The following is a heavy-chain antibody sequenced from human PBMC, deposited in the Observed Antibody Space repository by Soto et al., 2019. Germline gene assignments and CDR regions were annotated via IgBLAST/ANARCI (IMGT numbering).Heavy chain of an antibody. J-gene: IGHJ3*01. CDR2: VNPNSGDT. CDR3: ARVSFLAPVTGAEIFDF. Sequence: QAQLVQSGAEVKKPGASVKVSCKASGYSFTSYDMNWVRQAPGQGLEWMGWVNPNSGDTDYAQKFQDRVTMTTDTSIRTAYMELSSLRSEDTAVYYCARVSFLAPVTGAEIFDFWGQGTMVTVSS. V-gene: IGHV1-8*01. D-gene: IGHD2-21*02. CDR1: GYSFTSYD.